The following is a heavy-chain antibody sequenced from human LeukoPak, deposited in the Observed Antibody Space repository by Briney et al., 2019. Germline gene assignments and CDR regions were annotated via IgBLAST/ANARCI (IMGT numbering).Heavy chain of an antibody. CDR1: GFTFSSYA. J-gene: IGHJ4*02. V-gene: IGHV3-23*01. D-gene: IGHD3-3*01. CDR3: AKDLFRYDFWSGYLD. CDR2: ISSGGGST. Sequence: GGSLRLSCAASGFTFSSYAMSWVRQAPGKGLEWVSSISSGGGSTNYADSVKGRFTISRDNSKNTMYLQMNSMRAEDTAVYYCAKDLFRYDFWSGYLDWGQGTLVTVSS.